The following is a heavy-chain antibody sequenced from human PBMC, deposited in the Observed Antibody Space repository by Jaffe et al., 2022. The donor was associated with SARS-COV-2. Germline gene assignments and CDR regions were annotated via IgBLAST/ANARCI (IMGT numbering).Heavy chain of an antibody. J-gene: IGHJ4*02. V-gene: IGHV3-33*01. CDR1: GFTFSSYG. Sequence: QVQLVESGGGVVQPGRSLRLSCAASGFTFSSYGMHWVRQAPGKGLEWVAVIWYDGSNKYYADSVKGRFTISRDNSKNTLYLQMNSLRAEDTAVYYCASGDYGDYEANPLGYWGQGTLVTVSS. CDR2: IWYDGSNK. CDR3: ASGDYGDYEANPLGY. D-gene: IGHD4-17*01.